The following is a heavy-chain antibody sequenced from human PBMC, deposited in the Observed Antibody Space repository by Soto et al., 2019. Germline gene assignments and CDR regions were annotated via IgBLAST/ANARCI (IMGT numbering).Heavy chain of an antibody. CDR1: GFTFSSYW. CDR2: INSDGSST. Sequence: EVQLVESGGGLVQPGGSLRLSCAASGFTFSSYWMHWVRQAPGKGLVWVSRINSDGSSTSYADSVKGRFTISRDNAKNTLYLLMNSLRAEDTAVYYCVRTILVVAAATREDYWGQGTLVTVSS. V-gene: IGHV3-74*01. J-gene: IGHJ4*02. CDR3: VRTILVVAAATREDY. D-gene: IGHD2-15*01.